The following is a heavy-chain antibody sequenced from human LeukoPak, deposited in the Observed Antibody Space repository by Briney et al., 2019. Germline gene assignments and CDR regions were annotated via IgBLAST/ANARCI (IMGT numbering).Heavy chain of an antibody. Sequence: GGSLRLSCAASGFIFSKYFMVWVRQAPGKGLEWVSSISGGGTNTYYADSVKGRFTISRDSSKNTLFLQMNRLRPEDAAVYYCAKAPVTTCRGAFCYPFDYWGLGTLVTVSS. J-gene: IGHJ4*02. CDR1: GFIFSKYF. V-gene: IGHV3-23*01. D-gene: IGHD2-15*01. CDR3: AKAPVTTCRGAFCYPFDY. CDR2: ISGGGTNT.